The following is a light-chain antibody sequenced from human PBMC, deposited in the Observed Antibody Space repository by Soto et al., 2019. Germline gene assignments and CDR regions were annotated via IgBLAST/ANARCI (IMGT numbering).Light chain of an antibody. CDR1: QSVSSSY. CDR2: GAS. CDR3: QQYGSSPPMYT. Sequence: EIVLTQSPGTLSLSPGERATLSCRASQSVSSSYLAWYQQKPGQAPRLLIYGASSRATGIPDRFSGSGSGTDFTLTISSLEPEDFAVYYCQQYGSSPPMYTFGQGNKLEIK. V-gene: IGKV3-20*01. J-gene: IGKJ2*01.